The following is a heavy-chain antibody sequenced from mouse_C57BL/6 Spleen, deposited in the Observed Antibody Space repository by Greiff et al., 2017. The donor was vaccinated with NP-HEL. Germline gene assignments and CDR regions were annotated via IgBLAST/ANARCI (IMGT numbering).Heavy chain of an antibody. CDR3: ARWVVARMDY. J-gene: IGHJ4*01. CDR1: GYTFTSYW. Sequence: QVQLQQPGAELVKPGASVKLSCKASGYTFTSYWMQWVKQRPGQGLEWIGEIDPSDSSTNYNQKFKGKATLTVDTSSSTAYMQLSSLTSEDSAVYYCARWVVARMDYWGQGTSVTVSS. D-gene: IGHD1-1*01. V-gene: IGHV1-50*01. CDR2: IDPSDSST.